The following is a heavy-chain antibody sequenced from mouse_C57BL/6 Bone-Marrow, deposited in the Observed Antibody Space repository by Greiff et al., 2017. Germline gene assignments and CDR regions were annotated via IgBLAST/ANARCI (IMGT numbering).Heavy chain of an antibody. CDR3: ARYICLYDCYPYAKDH. Sequence: EVQLVESGGGLVQPGGSLSLSCAASGFTFTDYYMSWVRQPPGKALEWLGFIRNKANGYTTEYSASVKGRFTISRDNSQSILYLQMNALRAEDSATYYRARYICLYDCYPYAKDHRGQGTSVTVSS. J-gene: IGHJ4*01. D-gene: IGHD2-3*01. CDR1: GFTFTDYY. V-gene: IGHV7-3*01. CDR2: IRNKANGYTT.